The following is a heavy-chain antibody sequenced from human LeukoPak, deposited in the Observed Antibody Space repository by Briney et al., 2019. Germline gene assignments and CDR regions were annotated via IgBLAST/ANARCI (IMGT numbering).Heavy chain of an antibody. CDR3: VSFYETY. D-gene: IGHD2/OR15-2a*01. J-gene: IGHJ4*02. V-gene: IGHV3-74*01. CDR2: INSDGSWT. Sequence: GGSLRLSCAASGNYWMHWVRQAPGKGLVWVSHINSDGSWTSYADSVKGRFTISKDNAKNTVCLQMNSLRAEDTAVYYCVSFYETYWGRGTLVTVSS. CDR1: GNYW.